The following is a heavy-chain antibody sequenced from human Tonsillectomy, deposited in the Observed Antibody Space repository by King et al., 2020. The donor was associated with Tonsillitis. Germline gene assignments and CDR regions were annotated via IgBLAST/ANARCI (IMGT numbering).Heavy chain of an antibody. CDR1: GFTFSSYG. V-gene: IGHV3-33*01. CDR3: ARDTSGTHFDY. J-gene: IGHJ4*02. CDR2: IWYDGSNK. Sequence: QLVQSGGGVVQPGRSLRLSCAASGFTFSSYGMHWVRQAPGKGLEWVAVIWYDGSNKYYADSVKGRFTIPSDNSKKTVYLQMNSLRAEDAAVYYCARDTSGTHFDYWGQGTLVTVSS. D-gene: IGHD1-1*01.